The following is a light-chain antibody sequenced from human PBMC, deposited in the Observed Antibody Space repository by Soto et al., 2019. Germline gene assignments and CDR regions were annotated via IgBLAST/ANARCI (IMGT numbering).Light chain of an antibody. CDR2: DNI. Sequence: QSVLTQPPSVSAAPGQKVTISCSGSKSNIGNNYVSWYQQLPGTAPKVVIYDNINRPSGIPDRFSGSKSGTSATLGITGLQTGDDADYYCGTWDSSLSVVVFGTGTKLTVL. J-gene: IGLJ1*01. CDR3: GTWDSSLSVVV. CDR1: KSNIGNNY. V-gene: IGLV1-51*01.